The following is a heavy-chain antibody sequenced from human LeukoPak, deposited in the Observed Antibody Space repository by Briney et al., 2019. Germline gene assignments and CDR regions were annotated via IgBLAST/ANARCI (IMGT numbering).Heavy chain of an antibody. CDR1: QFNFNKFG. V-gene: IGHV3-23*01. Sequence: GGSLRLSCATSQFNFNKFGMTWVRQAPGRGLEWVSSISGNGGSTQYADSVQGRFAISRDNSKNTLYLQMNSLRAEDTAVYFCAKDPNGDYIGTFDIWGQGTMVTVSS. D-gene: IGHD4-17*01. CDR2: ISGNGGST. J-gene: IGHJ3*02. CDR3: AKDPNGDYIGTFDI.